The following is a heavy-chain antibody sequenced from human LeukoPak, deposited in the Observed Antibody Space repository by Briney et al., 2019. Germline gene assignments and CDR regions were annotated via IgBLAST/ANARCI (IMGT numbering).Heavy chain of an antibody. Sequence: SETLSLTCAVSGYSISSGYYWGWIRQPPGKGLEWIGSIYHSGSTYYNPSLKSRVTISVDTSKNQFSLKLSSVTAADTAVYYCARQPAFWSGYSGWVGAFDIWGQGTMVTVSS. CDR2: IYHSGST. CDR3: ARQPAFWSGYSGWVGAFDI. D-gene: IGHD3-3*01. J-gene: IGHJ3*02. CDR1: GYSISSGYY. V-gene: IGHV4-38-2*01.